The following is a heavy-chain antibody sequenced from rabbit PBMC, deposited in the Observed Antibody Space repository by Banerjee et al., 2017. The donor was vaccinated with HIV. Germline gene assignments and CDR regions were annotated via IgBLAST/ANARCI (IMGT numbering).Heavy chain of an antibody. CDR1: GIDFSSYYY. CDR3: ARGDDLNGVGENL. D-gene: IGHD2-1*01. CDR2: IYGGTSGST. V-gene: IGHV1S45*01. Sequence: QEQLEESGGGLVKPGGTLTLTCKASGIDFSSYYYMCWVRQAPGKGLEWIACIYGGTSGSTYYASWVISRFTISKTSSTTVTLQMTSLTAADTATYFCARGDDLNGVGENLWGQGTLVTVS. J-gene: IGHJ4*01.